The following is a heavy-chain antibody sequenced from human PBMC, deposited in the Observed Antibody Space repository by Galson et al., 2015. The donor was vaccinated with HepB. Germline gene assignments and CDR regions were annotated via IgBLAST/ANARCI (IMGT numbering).Heavy chain of an antibody. CDR1: GGTFSSYA. V-gene: IGHV1-69*13. CDR2: IIPIFGTA. D-gene: IGHD5-18*01. J-gene: IGHJ4*02. Sequence: SVKVSCKASGGTFSSYAISWVRQAPGQGLEWMGGIIPIFGTANYAQKFQGRVTITADESTSTAYMELSSLRSEDTAVYYCARVIGTDTAMVAFDYWGQGTLVTVSS. CDR3: ARVIGTDTAMVAFDY.